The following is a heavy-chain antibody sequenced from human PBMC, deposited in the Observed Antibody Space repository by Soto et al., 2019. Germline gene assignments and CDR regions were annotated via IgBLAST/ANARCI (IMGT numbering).Heavy chain of an antibody. CDR1: GYTFTSYY. V-gene: IGHV1-46*01. CDR3: ARDQGTTATPDAFDI. CDR2: INPSGGST. D-gene: IGHD5-12*01. Sequence: ASVKVSCKASGYTFTSYYMHWVRQAPGQGLEWMGIINPSGGSTSYAQKFQGRVTMTRDTSTSTVYMELSSLRSEDTAVYYCARDQGTTATPDAFDIWGQGTMVTVS. J-gene: IGHJ3*02.